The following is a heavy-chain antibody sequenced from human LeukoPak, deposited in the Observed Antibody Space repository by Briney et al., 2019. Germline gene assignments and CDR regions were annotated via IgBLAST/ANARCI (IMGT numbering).Heavy chain of an antibody. CDR3: STGKTYDSSAYYTRF. Sequence: GGSLRLSCAASGFTFSSYAMHWVRQAPGKGLEWVAAISYDGSNKYSADSVKGRFTISRDNSKNTLYLQMNSLKTEDTAVYYCSTGKTYDSSAYYTRFWGQGTLVTVSS. J-gene: IGHJ4*02. CDR2: ISYDGSNK. D-gene: IGHD3-22*01. V-gene: IGHV3-30*04. CDR1: GFTFSSYA.